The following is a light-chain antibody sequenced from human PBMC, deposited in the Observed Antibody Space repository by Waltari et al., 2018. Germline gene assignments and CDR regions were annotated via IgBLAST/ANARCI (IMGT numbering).Light chain of an antibody. CDR3: LLSYSGARV. J-gene: IGLJ2*01. Sequence: QAVVTQEPSLTVSPGGTVTLTCGSSTGAVTSGHYPYWFQQKPGQAPRTLIYDTTNKHSWTPARFSASLRGGKAALTLSAAQPDDEADYYCLLSYSGARVFGGGTKLTVL. V-gene: IGLV7-46*01. CDR2: DTT. CDR1: TGAVTSGHY.